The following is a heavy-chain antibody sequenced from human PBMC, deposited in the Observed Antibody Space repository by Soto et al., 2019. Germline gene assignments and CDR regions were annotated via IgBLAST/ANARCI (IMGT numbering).Heavy chain of an antibody. D-gene: IGHD3-3*01. CDR2: VKSKADGGPA. J-gene: IGHJ4*02. CDR3: NSYPDFWGGHTPL. Sequence: EVQLVESGGGLVQPGGSLRLSCAASGFSITNTWMHWVRQAPGKGLEWVGRVKSKADGGPADYAAPVKGRFTVSRDDSKNPQYLQMNSLKMEDTAVYYCNSYPDFWGGHTPLWGQGTLVIVSS. CDR1: GFSITNTW. V-gene: IGHV3-15*07.